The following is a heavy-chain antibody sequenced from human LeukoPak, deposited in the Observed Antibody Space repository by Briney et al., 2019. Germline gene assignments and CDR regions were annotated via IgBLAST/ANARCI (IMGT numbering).Heavy chain of an antibody. CDR1: GFTFSSYA. D-gene: IGHD3-22*01. CDR2: ISYDGSNK. Sequence: GRSLRLSCAASGFTFSSYAMHWVRQAPGKGLEWVAVISYDGSNKYYADSVKGRFTISRDNSKNKLYLQMNSLRAEDTAVYYCARDYYDSSGYAALSDNFDYWGQGTLVTVSS. J-gene: IGHJ4*02. V-gene: IGHV3-30-3*01. CDR3: ARDYYDSSGYAALSDNFDY.